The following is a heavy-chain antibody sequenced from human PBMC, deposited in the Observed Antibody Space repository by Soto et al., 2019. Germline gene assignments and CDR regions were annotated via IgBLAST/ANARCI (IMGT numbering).Heavy chain of an antibody. V-gene: IGHV1-3*01. CDR2: INAGNGNT. Sequence: GVSVEVSCTASGDTYASYALRWVRQATGQGLEWMGWINAGNGNTKYSQKFQGRVTITRDTSASTAYMELSSLRSEDTAVYYCAGYYGSGSVSRRSDYYYYYMDVWGKGTTVTVSS. CDR1: GDTYASYA. D-gene: IGHD3-10*01. CDR3: AGYYGSGSVSRRSDYYYYYMDV. J-gene: IGHJ6*03.